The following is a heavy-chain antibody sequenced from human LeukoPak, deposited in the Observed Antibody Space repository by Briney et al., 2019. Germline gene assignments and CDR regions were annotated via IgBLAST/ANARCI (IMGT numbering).Heavy chain of an antibody. Sequence: GGSLRLSCAASGFTFSSYGMHWVRQAPGKGLEWVSVISYDGSNKYYADSVKGRFTTSRDNSKNTLYLQMNSLRAEDTAVYYCAKVRLPLGYCSSTSCYGDYYYGMDVWGQGTTVTVSS. CDR1: GFTFSSYG. J-gene: IGHJ6*02. D-gene: IGHD2-2*01. V-gene: IGHV3-30*18. CDR3: AKVRLPLGYCSSTSCYGDYYYGMDV. CDR2: ISYDGSNK.